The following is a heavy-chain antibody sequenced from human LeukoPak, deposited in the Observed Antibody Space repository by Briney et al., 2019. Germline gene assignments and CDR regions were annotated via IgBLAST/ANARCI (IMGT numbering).Heavy chain of an antibody. Sequence: GGSLRLSCAASGFTFSSYAMHWVRQAPGKGLEWVAFISYDGSNKYYADSVKGRFTISRDNAKNSLYLQMNSLRAEDTAVYYCAREGGYSSSWPDYWGQGTLVTVSS. CDR1: GFTFSSYA. V-gene: IGHV3-30-3*01. J-gene: IGHJ4*02. CDR3: AREGGYSSSWPDY. D-gene: IGHD6-13*01. CDR2: ISYDGSNK.